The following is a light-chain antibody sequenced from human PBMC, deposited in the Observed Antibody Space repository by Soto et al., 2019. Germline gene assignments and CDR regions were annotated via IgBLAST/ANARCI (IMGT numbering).Light chain of an antibody. Sequence: DIVMTQCPDSLAVSLGETATINCKSSQSLLSRSNNQKYLAWYQQKPGQPPKLLIYWASTRESGVPVRFSGGGSATEFTLTISRLQAEDVAVYYCQQYYSNPLTFGGGTKVEIK. V-gene: IGKV4-1*01. CDR1: QSLLSRSNNQKY. CDR2: WAS. CDR3: QQYYSNPLT. J-gene: IGKJ4*01.